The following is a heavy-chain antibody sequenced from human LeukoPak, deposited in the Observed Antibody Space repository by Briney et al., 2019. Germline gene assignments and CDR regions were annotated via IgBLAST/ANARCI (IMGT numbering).Heavy chain of an antibody. Sequence: SETLSLTCTVSGGSISSYYWSWIRQPPGKGLEWIGYIYYSGSTNYNPSLKSRVTISVDTSKNQFSLKLSSVTAADTAVYYCARATKLAYCGGDCGGDFDYWGQGTLVTVSS. V-gene: IGHV4-59*12. D-gene: IGHD2-21*02. CDR1: GGSISSYY. CDR2: IYYSGST. J-gene: IGHJ4*02. CDR3: ARATKLAYCGGDCGGDFDY.